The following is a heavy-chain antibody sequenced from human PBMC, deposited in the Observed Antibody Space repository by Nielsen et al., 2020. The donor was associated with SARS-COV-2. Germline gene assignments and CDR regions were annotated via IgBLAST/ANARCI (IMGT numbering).Heavy chain of an antibody. Sequence: SETLSLTCNVSGASIRGYDYYWSWIRQPPGKGLEWIGYTFNSGNTYYNPSLRSRVTMPLDTSKNQFSLILTSVTAADTAVYYCAREEYGFGLDVWGQGTTVRVSS. CDR2: TFNSGNT. V-gene: IGHV4-30-4*01. J-gene: IGHJ6*02. D-gene: IGHD2-2*01. CDR3: AREEYGFGLDV. CDR1: GASIRGYDYY.